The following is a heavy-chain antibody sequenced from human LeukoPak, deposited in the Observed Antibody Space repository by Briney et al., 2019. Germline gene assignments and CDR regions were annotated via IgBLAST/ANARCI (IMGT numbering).Heavy chain of an antibody. J-gene: IGHJ3*02. Sequence: GGSLRLSCAASGFTFSSYEMNWVRQAPGKGLEWVSYISSSGSTIYYADSVKGRFTISRDNAKNSLYLQVNSLRAEDTAVYYCAKGYEDAFDIWGQGTMVTVSS. D-gene: IGHD5-12*01. CDR1: GFTFSSYE. CDR3: AKGYEDAFDI. CDR2: ISSSGSTI. V-gene: IGHV3-48*03.